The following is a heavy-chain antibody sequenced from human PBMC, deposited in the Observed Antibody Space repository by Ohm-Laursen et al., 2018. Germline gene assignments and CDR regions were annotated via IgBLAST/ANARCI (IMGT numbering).Heavy chain of an antibody. V-gene: IGHV3-48*03. CDR2: ISSSGSTI. D-gene: IGHD1-26*01. CDR3: AREKGGKDDGMDV. Sequence: SLRLSCAASGSTFSSYEMNWVRQAPGKGLEWVSYISSSGSTIYYADSVKGRFTISRDNAKNSLYLQMNSLRAEDTVVYYCAREKGGKDDGMDVWGQGTTVTVSS. J-gene: IGHJ6*02. CDR1: GSTFSSYE.